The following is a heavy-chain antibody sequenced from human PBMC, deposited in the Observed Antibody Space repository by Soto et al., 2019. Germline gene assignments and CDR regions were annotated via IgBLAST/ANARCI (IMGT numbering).Heavy chain of an antibody. J-gene: IGHJ6*02. CDR2: INHSGST. V-gene: IGHV4-34*01. CDR3: ARSGVQLVISGTREEVVEGSMDV. CDR1: RLSFTGHY. D-gene: IGHD6-13*01. Sequence: SATLSLTCALHRLSFTGHYWSWMGQTARLGLEWIGEINHSGSTNYNPSLKSRVTISVDTSKNQFSLKLSSVTAADTAVYYCARSGVQLVISGTREEVVEGSMDVWGQGTTVS.